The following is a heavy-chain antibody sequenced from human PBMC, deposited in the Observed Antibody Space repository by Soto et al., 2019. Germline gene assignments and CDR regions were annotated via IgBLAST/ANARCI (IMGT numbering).Heavy chain of an antibody. D-gene: IGHD3-16*01. CDR1: GVTFSSYA. CDR2: IIPVFRTS. V-gene: IGHV1-69*18. Sequence: QVQLVQSGAELKKPGSSVKVSCSASGVTFSSYAFTWVRQAPGQGLEWMGNIIPVFRTSNYAQGFQGRLTISADESTNTIYMELRRLRSEDTAVYFCAKDGSWDGGGGESWGQGTLVIVSS. CDR3: AKDGSWDGGGGES. J-gene: IGHJ4*02.